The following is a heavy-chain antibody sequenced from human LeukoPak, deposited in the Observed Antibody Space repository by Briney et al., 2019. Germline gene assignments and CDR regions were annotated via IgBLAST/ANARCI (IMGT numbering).Heavy chain of an antibody. V-gene: IGHV3-11*04. CDR2: ISSSGSTI. CDR1: GFTFSDYY. CDR3: ARDRKVEPLPEY. Sequence: AGGSLRLSCAASGFTFSDYYMSWIRQAPGKGLEWVSYISSSGSTIYYADSVRGRFTISRDNARNSLYLQLNSLRAEDTAVYYCARDRKVEPLPEYWGQGTLVTVSS. D-gene: IGHD1-1*01. J-gene: IGHJ4*02.